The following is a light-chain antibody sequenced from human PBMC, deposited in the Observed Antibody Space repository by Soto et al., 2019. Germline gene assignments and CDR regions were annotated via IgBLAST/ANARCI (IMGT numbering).Light chain of an antibody. Sequence: QSVLTQPASGSGSPGRSITISSTGTSSDVGSYNLVSWYQQHPGKAPKLMIYEGNKRPSGVSDRFSGSKSGNTASLTISGLQGEDEADYYCCSYAGPSTSYVFGTGTKV. J-gene: IGLJ1*01. CDR3: CSYAGPSTSYV. CDR2: EGN. CDR1: SSDVGSYNL. V-gene: IGLV2-23*01.